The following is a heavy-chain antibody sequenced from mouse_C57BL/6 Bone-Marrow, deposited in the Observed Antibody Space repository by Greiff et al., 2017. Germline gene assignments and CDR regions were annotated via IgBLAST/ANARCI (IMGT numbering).Heavy chain of an antibody. V-gene: IGHV1-42*01. CDR1: GYSFTGYY. D-gene: IGHD4-1*01. CDR3: ARRGKLGLS. Sequence: EVQLKESGPELVKPGASVKISCKASGYSFTGYYMNWVKQSPEKSLEWIGEINPSTGGTTYNQKFKAKATLTVDKSSSTAYMQLKSLTSEDSAVYYCARRGKLGLSWGQGTTLTVSS. CDR2: INPSTGGT. J-gene: IGHJ2*01.